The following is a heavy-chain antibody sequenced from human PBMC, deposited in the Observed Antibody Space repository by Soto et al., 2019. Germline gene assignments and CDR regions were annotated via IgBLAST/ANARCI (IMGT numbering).Heavy chain of an antibody. Sequence: GGSLRLSCAVSGFTLSSYAMTWVRQAPGKGLEWVSAISDGDDDDNTYYAASVKGRFTISTDFLKNTLYLQMNSLRAEDTAVYYCATSSGALAASFPYYFDYWGHGTLVTVSS. J-gene: IGHJ4*01. CDR1: GFTLSSYA. V-gene: IGHV3-23*01. CDR3: ATSSGALAASFPYYFDY. CDR2: ISDGDDDDNT. D-gene: IGHD6-19*01.